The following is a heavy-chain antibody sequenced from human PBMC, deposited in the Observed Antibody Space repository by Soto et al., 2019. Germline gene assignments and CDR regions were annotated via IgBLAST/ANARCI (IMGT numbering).Heavy chain of an antibody. D-gene: IGHD6-19*01. CDR3: ARHVKAVAAAMAF. Sequence: SETLSLTCRVSGDSISDTIYYWGWVRQSPGKGLDXSGSXXXCXNXXXPXXXXTRVTISVDTSKHEFYLRLRSVTAADTAIYFCARHVKAVAAAMAFWGQGIPVTVSS. CDR2: XXXCXNX. J-gene: IGHJ4*02. CDR1: GDSISDTIYY. V-gene: IGHV4-39*01.